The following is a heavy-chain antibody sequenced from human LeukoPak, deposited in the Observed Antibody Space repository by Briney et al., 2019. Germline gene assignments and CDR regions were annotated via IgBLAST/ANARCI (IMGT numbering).Heavy chain of an antibody. V-gene: IGHV4-39*01. J-gene: IGHJ4*02. Sequence: TSSETLSLTCTVSGGSITSSDYYWGWLRQPPGKGLEWIGTIGYSENTYYNPSLKSRVPISVDPSKHQFSLKLSSVTAAHTALYYCTRHLFCSGWGFYFDYWGQGALVPVSS. CDR1: GGSITSSDYY. CDR3: TRHLFCSGWGFYFDY. D-gene: IGHD6-19*01. CDR2: IGYSENT.